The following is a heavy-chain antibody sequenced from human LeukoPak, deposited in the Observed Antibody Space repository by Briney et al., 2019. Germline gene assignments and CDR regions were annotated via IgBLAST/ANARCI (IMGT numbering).Heavy chain of an antibody. D-gene: IGHD6-25*01. J-gene: IGHJ4*02. CDR2: ISNSGSTI. CDR1: GFTLSDYY. CDR3: VREKAASAY. Sequence: GGSLRLSCAASGFTLSDYYMSWIRQAPGKGLEWVGYISNSGSTIYYADSVRGRFTISRDNAKNSLYLQMSSLRAEDTAVYYYVREKAASAYWGQGTLVTVSS. V-gene: IGHV3-11*01.